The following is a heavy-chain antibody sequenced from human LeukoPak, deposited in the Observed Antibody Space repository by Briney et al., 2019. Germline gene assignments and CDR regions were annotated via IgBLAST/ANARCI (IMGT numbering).Heavy chain of an antibody. CDR1: GGPINNYY. CDR2: IYYSGST. V-gene: IGHV4-59*08. CDR3: AKVGEAYTVTRSEGIRRQYYFDY. J-gene: IGHJ4*02. Sequence: SETLSLTRTVSGGPINNYYWSWIRQPPGKGLEWIGYIYYSGSTNYNPSLKSRVTISIDTSKNQFSLKLNSVTAADTAVYYCAKVGEAYTVTRSEGIRRQYYFDYWGQGTLVTVSS. D-gene: IGHD4-17*01.